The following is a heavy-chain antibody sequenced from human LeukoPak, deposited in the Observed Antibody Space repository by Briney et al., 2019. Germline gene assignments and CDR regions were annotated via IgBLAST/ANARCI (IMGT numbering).Heavy chain of an antibody. CDR1: GFTFSSYE. CDR3: AGGYSYGTSPFDY. Sequence: GGSLRLSCAASGFTFSSYEMNWVRQAPGKGLEWVSYISSSGSTIYYADSVKGRFTISRDNAKNSLYLQMNSLRAEDTAVYCCAGGYSYGTSPFDYWGQGTLVTVSS. D-gene: IGHD5-18*01. J-gene: IGHJ4*02. CDR2: ISSSGSTI. V-gene: IGHV3-48*03.